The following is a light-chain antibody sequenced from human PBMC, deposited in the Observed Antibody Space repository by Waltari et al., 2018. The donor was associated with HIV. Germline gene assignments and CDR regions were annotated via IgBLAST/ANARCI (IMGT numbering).Light chain of an antibody. CDR2: GVT. Sequence: QPPLSPPASFSGSPLQSIHLTSPAHRSALGGHHDVSSYPQLPSAAPKLSFYGVTDRPSRTNRHSTVSNRFAGFKSGDTASLTISQLRAEDGADYYCSSYSSGTTLDYIFGTGTKVTVL. CDR3: SSYSSGTTLDYI. J-gene: IGLJ1*01. V-gene: IGLV2-14*01. CDR1: RSALGGHHD.